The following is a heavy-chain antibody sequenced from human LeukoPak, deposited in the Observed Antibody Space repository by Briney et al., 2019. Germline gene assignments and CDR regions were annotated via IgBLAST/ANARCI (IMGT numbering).Heavy chain of an antibody. D-gene: IGHD3-3*01. CDR1: GGSISGFY. V-gene: IGHV4-59*01. Sequence: NPSETLSLTCTVSGGSISGFYWNWIRQPPGKGLEWIGYVYYSGNTNYNPSLKSRVTISLDTSKNQFSLKLSSVTAADTAVYYCARSYYDFWSGEGAWGQGTLVTVSS. CDR2: VYYSGNT. CDR3: ARSYYDFWSGEGA. J-gene: IGHJ5*02.